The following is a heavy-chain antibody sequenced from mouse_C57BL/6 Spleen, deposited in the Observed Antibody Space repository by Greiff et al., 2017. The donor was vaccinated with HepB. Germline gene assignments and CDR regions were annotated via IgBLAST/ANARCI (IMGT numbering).Heavy chain of an antibody. D-gene: IGHD3-1*01. J-gene: IGHJ4*01. CDR2: ISDGGCYT. CDR3: ARGEGLYAMDY. V-gene: IGHV5-4*03. Sequence: EVNVVESGGGLVKPGGSLKLSCAASGFTFSSYAMAWVRQTPEKRLEWVATISDGGCYTYYPDNLKGRVTITRDNSKNNLYLQMSHLTSEDTAMYYCARGEGLYAMDYWGQGTSVTVSS. CDR1: GFTFSSYA.